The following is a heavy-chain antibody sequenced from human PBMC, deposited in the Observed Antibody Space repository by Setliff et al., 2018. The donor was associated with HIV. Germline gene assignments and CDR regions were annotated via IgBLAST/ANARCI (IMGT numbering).Heavy chain of an antibody. CDR2: INSSGGAA. J-gene: IGHJ4*02. Sequence: ASVKVSCKASGYIFSTYNIHWVRQAPGQGLEWMGIINSSGGAASYAQRFQGGVTMTRDTSTSTVYMELSSLRSEDTAVYYCARECIGGTCPGNNFDYWGQGTLVTVS. D-gene: IGHD2-15*01. V-gene: IGHV1-46*01. CDR1: GYIFSTYN. CDR3: ARECIGGTCPGNNFDY.